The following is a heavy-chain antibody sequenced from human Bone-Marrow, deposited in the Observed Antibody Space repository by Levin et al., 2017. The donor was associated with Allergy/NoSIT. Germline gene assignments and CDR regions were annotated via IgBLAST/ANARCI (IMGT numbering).Heavy chain of an antibody. Sequence: LSLTCAASGFPFSSYSMNWVRQAPGKGLEWVSSISSSSSYIYYADSVKGRFTISRDNAKNSLYLQMNSLRAEDTAVYYCASSGSYRYRYFDYWGQGTLVTVSS. CDR3: ASSGSYRYRYFDY. CDR1: GFPFSSYS. V-gene: IGHV3-21*01. CDR2: ISSSSSYI. J-gene: IGHJ4*02. D-gene: IGHD3-16*02.